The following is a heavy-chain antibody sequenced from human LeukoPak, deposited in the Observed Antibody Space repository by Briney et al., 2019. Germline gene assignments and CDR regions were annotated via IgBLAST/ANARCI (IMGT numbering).Heavy chain of an antibody. Sequence: GGPLRLSCAASGFTFNSFGMHWVRQAPGKGLEWVAVISYDGSNKYFADSVKGRFTISRDNSKNTLYLQMNSLRAEDTAVYYCAKDCDSSGWAAFDIWGQGTMVTVSS. D-gene: IGHD3-22*01. CDR1: GFTFNSFG. V-gene: IGHV3-30*18. CDR3: AKDCDSSGWAAFDI. J-gene: IGHJ3*02. CDR2: ISYDGSNK.